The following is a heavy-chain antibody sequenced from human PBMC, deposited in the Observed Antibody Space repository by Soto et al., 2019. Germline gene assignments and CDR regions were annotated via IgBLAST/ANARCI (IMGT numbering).Heavy chain of an antibody. CDR3: ARDYYDSSAYPGWYFDL. CDR1: GGSISSYY. CDR2: IYTSGST. D-gene: IGHD3-22*01. V-gene: IGHV4-4*07. J-gene: IGHJ2*01. Sequence: SETLSLTCTVSGGSISSYYWSWIRQPAGKGLEWIGRIYTSGSTNYNSSLKSRVTMSVDTSKNQFSLKLSSVTAADTAVYYCARDYYDSSAYPGWYFDLWGRGTLVTVSS.